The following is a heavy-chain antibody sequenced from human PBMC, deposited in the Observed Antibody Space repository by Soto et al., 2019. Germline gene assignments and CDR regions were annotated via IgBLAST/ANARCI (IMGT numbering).Heavy chain of an antibody. D-gene: IGHD6-13*01. J-gene: IGHJ6*02. CDR2: ITYNGNE. V-gene: IGHV3-30*04. CDR1: GFTFSSYT. Sequence: GGSLRLSWAASGFTFSSYTIHWVRQAPGKGLEWVAVITYNGNEYYTDPVRGRFTISRDSSRTTVYLQMNSLRPGDTALYYCARELMPAAGSGDFYAMDVWGQGTTVTVSS. CDR3: ARELMPAAGSGDFYAMDV.